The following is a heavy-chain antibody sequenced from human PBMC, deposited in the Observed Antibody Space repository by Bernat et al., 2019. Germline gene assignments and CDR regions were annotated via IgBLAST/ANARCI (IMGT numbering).Heavy chain of an antibody. Sequence: EVQLLESGGGLVQPGGSLRLSCAASGFTFSAYWMHWVRQAPGEGLIWVSRIKGDGSSATYADSVKGRFTISRDNAKNTLYLQMNSLRVEDTAIYYCAKPVGVAYNWFDPWGQGTLVTVSS. V-gene: IGHV3-74*02. CDR3: AKPVGVAYNWFDP. D-gene: IGHD1-26*01. CDR1: GFTFSAYW. CDR2: IKGDGSSA. J-gene: IGHJ5*02.